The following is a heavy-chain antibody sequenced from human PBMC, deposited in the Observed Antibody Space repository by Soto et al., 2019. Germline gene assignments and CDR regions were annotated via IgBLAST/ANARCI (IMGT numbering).Heavy chain of an antibody. CDR3: VKSVQLVWEPADRDYWYLDL. CDR2: INTYGTST. V-gene: IGHV3-64D*06. CDR1: GFPFSSYA. D-gene: IGHD6-6*01. J-gene: IGHJ2*01. Sequence: GGSLRLSCSASGFPFSSYAMHWVRQAPGKGLEYVSVINTYGTSTDYADSVKGRFTISRDNSKNTLYLQMSSLRPDDTAVYYCVKSVQLVWEPADRDYWYLDLWGRGTLVTVSS.